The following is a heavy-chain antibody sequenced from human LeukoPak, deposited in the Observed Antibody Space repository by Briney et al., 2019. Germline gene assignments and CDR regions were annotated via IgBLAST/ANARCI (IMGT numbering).Heavy chain of an antibody. CDR1: GYSFTNYW. D-gene: IGHD1-1*01. CDR2: IYPGDFDT. CDR3: ARRATNEYFDL. V-gene: IGHV5-51*01. J-gene: IGHJ2*01. Sequence: GESLKISCEGFGYSFTNYWIGWVRQMPGKGLEWMGIIYPGDFDTRYNPSFRGRVTISADKSINTAYLQWSSLKASDTAIYYCARRATNEYFDLWGRGTLVTVSS.